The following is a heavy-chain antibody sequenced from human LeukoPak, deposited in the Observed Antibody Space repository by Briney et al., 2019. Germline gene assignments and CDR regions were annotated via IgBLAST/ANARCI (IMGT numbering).Heavy chain of an antibody. D-gene: IGHD7-27*01. CDR1: GYTFTSHG. CDR2: ISIYSGNT. V-gene: IGHV1-18*01. CDR3: ARDPGGTWGFDY. J-gene: IGHJ4*02. Sequence: ASVKVSCKASGYTFTSHGLSWARQAPGQGLEWMGRISIYSGNTNYAQKFQDRISVTTDTSTNTAYMELRSLKSDDTAVYYCARDPGGTWGFDYWGQGALVTVSS.